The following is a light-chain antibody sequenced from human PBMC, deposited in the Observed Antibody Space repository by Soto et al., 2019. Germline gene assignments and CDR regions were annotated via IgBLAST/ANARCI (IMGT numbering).Light chain of an antibody. CDR1: SSDVGVYKY. CDR3: SSYTSSGTLV. J-gene: IGLJ2*01. Sequence: QSALTQPASVSGSPGQSITISCTGTSSDVGVYKYVSWYQQHPGKAPKLMIYEVSKRPSGISNRFSGSKSGNTASLTIAGLQAEGEADYYCSSYTSSGTLVFGGGTKLTVL. V-gene: IGLV2-14*01. CDR2: EVS.